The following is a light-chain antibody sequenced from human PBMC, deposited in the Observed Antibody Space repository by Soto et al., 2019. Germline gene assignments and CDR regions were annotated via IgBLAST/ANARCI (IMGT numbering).Light chain of an antibody. Sequence: QSALTQPASVSGSPGQSITISCTGTSSDIGAFTFVSWYQQHPGKVPKLMIFDVNRRPSGVSDRFSGSKSGNTASPTISGLQAEDEGDYYCSSYTSSSTHVFGSGTKVTVL. V-gene: IGLV2-14*03. CDR1: SSDIGAFTF. CDR2: DVN. CDR3: SSYTSSSTHV. J-gene: IGLJ1*01.